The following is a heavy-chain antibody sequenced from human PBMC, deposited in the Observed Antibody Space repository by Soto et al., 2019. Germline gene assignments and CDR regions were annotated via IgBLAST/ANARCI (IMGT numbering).Heavy chain of an antibody. Sequence: GGSLRLSCEASGFTFSKYGMHWVRQAPGKGLDWVAIISHTETIQYYADSVKGRFTISRDNSKNTLFLHMNSLRVEDTAVYYCARDSSSSYYYYGMDVWGQGTTVTVSS. CDR1: GFTFSKYG. J-gene: IGHJ6*02. CDR2: ISHTETIQ. D-gene: IGHD6-6*01. CDR3: ARDSSSSYYYYGMDV. V-gene: IGHV3-30*03.